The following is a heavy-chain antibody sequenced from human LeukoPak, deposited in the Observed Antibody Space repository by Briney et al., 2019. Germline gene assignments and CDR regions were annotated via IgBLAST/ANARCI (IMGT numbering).Heavy chain of an antibody. CDR2: IYYSGST. V-gene: IGHV4-59*01. J-gene: IGHJ3*02. Sequence: PSVTLSLTCTVSGGSISSYYWSWIRQPPGKGPEWIGYIYYSGSTNYNPSLKSRVTISVDTSKNQFSLKLSSVTAADTAVYYCARGAVAGFDAFDIWGQGTMVTVSS. CDR1: GGSISSYY. CDR3: ARGAVAGFDAFDI. D-gene: IGHD6-19*01.